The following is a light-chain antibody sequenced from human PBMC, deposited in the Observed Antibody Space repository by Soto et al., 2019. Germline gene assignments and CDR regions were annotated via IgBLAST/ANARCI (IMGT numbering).Light chain of an antibody. CDR3: AARDDSLSGHWV. Sequence: QSALTQPASVSGSPGQSITISCTGTSSDVGAYNFVSWYQQYPGKAPKVMIYEVNNRPSGVSNRFSGSKSGNTASLTISGLQAEDEADYYCAARDDSLSGHWVFGGGTKVTVL. J-gene: IGLJ3*02. CDR2: EVN. V-gene: IGLV2-14*01. CDR1: SSDVGAYNF.